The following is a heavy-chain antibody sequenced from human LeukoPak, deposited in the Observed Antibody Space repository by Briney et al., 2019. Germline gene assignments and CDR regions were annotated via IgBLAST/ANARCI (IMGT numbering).Heavy chain of an antibody. CDR2: INPNSGGT. CDR1: GYTFTGYY. Sequence: GASVKVSCKASGYTFTGYYMHWVRQAPGQGLEWMGWINPNSGGTNYAQKFQGRVTMTRDTSISTAYMELSRLRSDDTAVYYCARGLWSGYPRSPFDPWGQGTLVTVSS. D-gene: IGHD3-3*01. CDR3: ARGLWSGYPRSPFDP. J-gene: IGHJ5*02. V-gene: IGHV1-2*02.